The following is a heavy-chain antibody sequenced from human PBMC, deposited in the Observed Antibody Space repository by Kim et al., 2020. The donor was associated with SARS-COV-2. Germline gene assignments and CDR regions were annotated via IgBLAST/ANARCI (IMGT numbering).Heavy chain of an antibody. J-gene: IGHJ3*01. Sequence: GGSLRLSCAVSGFTVSSNYMSWVRQAPGKGLEWVSVIYSGGSTYYADSVKGRFTISRDNSKNKLYLQMNSLRAEDTAVYYCAREMTRRYDILTGYSHSDAFDLWGQGTMVTVS. D-gene: IGHD3-9*01. CDR3: AREMTRRYDILTGYSHSDAFDL. CDR1: GFTVSSNY. V-gene: IGHV3-53*01. CDR2: IYSGGST.